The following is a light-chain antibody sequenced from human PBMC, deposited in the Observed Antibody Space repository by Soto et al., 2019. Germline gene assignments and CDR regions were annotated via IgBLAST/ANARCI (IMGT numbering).Light chain of an antibody. CDR1: QGVSNY. CDR2: AAS. Sequence: DIQLTQSPSSLSASVGDRVTISCRASQGVSNYLAWYQQKPGKVPKLLIYAASPLQSGVPTRFSGSGSGTDFTLASSSLQPEVVATYYCQKYNSASWTFGRGTKVEI. V-gene: IGKV1-27*01. CDR3: QKYNSASWT. J-gene: IGKJ1*01.